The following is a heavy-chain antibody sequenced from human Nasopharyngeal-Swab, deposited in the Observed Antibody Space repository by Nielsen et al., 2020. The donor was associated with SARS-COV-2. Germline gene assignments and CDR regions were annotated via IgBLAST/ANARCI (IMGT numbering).Heavy chain of an antibody. J-gene: IGHJ4*02. D-gene: IGHD5-24*01. V-gene: IGHV3-74*01. Sequence: GESLKISCAASGFTFSNYWMHWVRQAPGKGLVWVSLIKSDGSSTRYADSVKGRFTISRDNAKNTLYLQMNSLRAEDTAVYYCASSEMATMNFDYWGQGTLVTVSS. CDR1: GFTFSNYW. CDR2: IKSDGSST. CDR3: ASSEMATMNFDY.